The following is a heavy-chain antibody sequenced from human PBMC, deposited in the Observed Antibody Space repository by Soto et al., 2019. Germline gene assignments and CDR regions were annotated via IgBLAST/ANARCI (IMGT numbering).Heavy chain of an antibody. D-gene: IGHD6-19*01. CDR1: GYTFTSYG. CDR3: ARVSRPVSGWYMRPCDY. Sequence: QVQLVQSGAAVKKPGASVKVSCKASGYTFTSYGISWVRQAPGQGLEWMGWISAYNGNTHYAQKLQGRVTMTTDTSTSTAYMKLRSLRSDDTAVYYCARVSRPVSGWYMRPCDYWGQGTLVTVSS. J-gene: IGHJ4*02. CDR2: ISAYNGNT. V-gene: IGHV1-18*01.